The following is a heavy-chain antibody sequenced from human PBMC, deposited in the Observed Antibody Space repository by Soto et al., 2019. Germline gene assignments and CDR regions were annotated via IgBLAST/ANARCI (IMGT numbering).Heavy chain of an antibody. D-gene: IGHD5-18*01. J-gene: IGHJ6*02. Sequence: SVKVSCKASGFTFTSSAVQWVRQARGQRHEWIGWIVVGSGNTNYAQKFQERVTITRDMSTSTAYMELSSLRSEDTAVYYCARAWSGYSDGGWYYYYGMDVWGQGTTVTVSS. CDR3: ARAWSGYSDGGWYYYYGMDV. V-gene: IGHV1-58*01. CDR1: GFTFTSSA. CDR2: IVVGSGNT.